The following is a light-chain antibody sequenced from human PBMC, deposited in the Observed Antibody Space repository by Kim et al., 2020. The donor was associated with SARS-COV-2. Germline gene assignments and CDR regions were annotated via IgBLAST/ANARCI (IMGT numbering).Light chain of an antibody. Sequence: GSQGQTASITCSGDKLGDKYACWYQQKPGQSPVLVVYQNNKRPSGIPERFSGANSGNTATLTISGAQPMDEADYYCQAWDSSPVVFGGGTQLTVL. CDR1: KLGDKY. V-gene: IGLV3-1*01. CDR2: QNN. CDR3: QAWDSSPVV. J-gene: IGLJ2*01.